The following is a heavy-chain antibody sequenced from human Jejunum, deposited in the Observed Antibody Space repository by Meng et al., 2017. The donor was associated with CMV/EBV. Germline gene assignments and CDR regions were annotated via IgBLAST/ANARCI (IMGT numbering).Heavy chain of an antibody. CDR2: INPQTGDT. D-gene: IGHD1-26*01. J-gene: IGHJ4*02. CDR1: EYTFSEYY. CDR3: AKDAGSYLDYYFDY. V-gene: IGHV1-2*02. Sequence: EYTFSEYYMQWVRQAPGQGLEWMGWINPQTGDTNYAPKFQGRVTMTRDMSINTVYMEVTRLRSDDTAVYYCAKDAGSYLDYYFDYWGQGTLVTVSS.